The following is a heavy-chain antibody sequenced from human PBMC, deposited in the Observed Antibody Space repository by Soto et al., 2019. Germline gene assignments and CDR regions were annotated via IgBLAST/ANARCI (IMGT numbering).Heavy chain of an antibody. D-gene: IGHD6-19*01. J-gene: IGHJ4*02. CDR2: ISGGGGST. V-gene: IGHV3-23*01. CDR1: GFTFSSYA. Sequence: EVQLLESGGGLVQPGGSLRLSCAASGFTFSSYAMSWVRQAPGKGLEWVSAISGGGGSTYYADSVEGRFNICRDNFNKTMYLQMNSLRAEDTGEYFCANGSSSGFLWGGLDFDYWGQGPMVTLSS. CDR3: ANGSSSGFLWGGLDFDY.